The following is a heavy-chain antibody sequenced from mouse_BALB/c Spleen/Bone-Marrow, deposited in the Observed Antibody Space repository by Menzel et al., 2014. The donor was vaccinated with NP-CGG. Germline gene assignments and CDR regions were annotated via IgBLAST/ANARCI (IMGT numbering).Heavy chain of an antibody. V-gene: IGHV14-4*02. CDR1: GFNIKDYY. J-gene: IGHJ4*01. CDR2: IDPENGDT. CDR3: NGNYYAMDY. Sequence: VQLQQPGAELVRSGASVKLSCTASGFNIKDYYMRWVKQRPEQGLEWIGWIDPENGDTEYAPKFQGKATMTADTSSNTAYLQLSSLTSEDTAVYYCNGNYYAMDYWGQGTSVTVSS. D-gene: IGHD2-1*01.